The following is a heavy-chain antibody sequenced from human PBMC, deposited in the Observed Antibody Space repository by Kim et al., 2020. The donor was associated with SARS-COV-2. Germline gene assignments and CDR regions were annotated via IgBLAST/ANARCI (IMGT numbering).Heavy chain of an antibody. CDR2: IYYSGST. CDR3: ARVFRGYSWFDP. J-gene: IGHJ5*02. Sequence: SETLSLTCTVSGGSISSYYWSWIRQPPGKGLERIGYIYYSGSTNYNPSLKSRVTISVDTSKNQFSLKLSSVTAADTAVYYCARVFRGYSWFDPWGQGTLVTVSS. D-gene: IGHD3-22*01. V-gene: IGHV4-59*13. CDR1: GGSISSYY.